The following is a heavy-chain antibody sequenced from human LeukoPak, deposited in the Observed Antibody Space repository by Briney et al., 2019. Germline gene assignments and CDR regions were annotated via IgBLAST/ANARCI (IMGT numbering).Heavy chain of an antibody. D-gene: IGHD3-22*01. CDR1: GYTFTSYG. CDR3: AREGYYDSSGYYTPLDY. CDR2: IIPIFGTA. J-gene: IGHJ4*02. Sequence: SVKVSCKASGYTFTSYGISWVRQAPGQGLEWMGGIIPIFGTANYAQKFQGRVTITADESTSTAYMELSSLRSEDTAVYYCAREGYYDSSGYYTPLDYWGQGTLVTVSS. V-gene: IGHV1-69*13.